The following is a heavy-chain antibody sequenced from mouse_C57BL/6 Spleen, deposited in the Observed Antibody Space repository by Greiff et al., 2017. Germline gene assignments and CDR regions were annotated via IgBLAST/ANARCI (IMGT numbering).Heavy chain of an antibody. Sequence: DVKLQESGPGLVKPSQSLSLTCSVTGYSITSGYYWNWIRQFPGNKLEWMGYISYDGSNNYNPSLKNRISITRDTSKNQFFLKLNSVTTEDTATYYCARGYDYDGDWYFDVWGTGTTVTVSS. V-gene: IGHV3-6*01. J-gene: IGHJ1*03. D-gene: IGHD2-4*01. CDR2: ISYDGSN. CDR3: ARGYDYDGDWYFDV. CDR1: GYSITSGYY.